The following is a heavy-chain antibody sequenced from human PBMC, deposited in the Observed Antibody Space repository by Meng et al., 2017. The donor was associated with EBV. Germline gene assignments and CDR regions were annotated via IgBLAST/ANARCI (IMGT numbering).Heavy chain of an antibody. J-gene: IGHJ4*02. CDR3: ASESGRGFTPDY. Sequence: VEVMQSGAEVKKPGSSEKVSCRNSGGNFRSDADSWVRQAPGQGLEWMGGLIPMVGAPHYAQKFQGRVTIIADESTSTHSMELNSLRSEDTAMYYCASESGRGFTPDYWGQGTLVTVSS. CDR1: GGNFRSDA. CDR2: LIPMVGAP. D-gene: IGHD3-10*01. V-gene: IGHV1-69*12.